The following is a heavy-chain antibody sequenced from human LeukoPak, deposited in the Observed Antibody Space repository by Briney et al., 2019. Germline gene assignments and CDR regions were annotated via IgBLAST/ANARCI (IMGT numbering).Heavy chain of an antibody. D-gene: IGHD2-15*01. Sequence: SVKVSCKASGGTFSSYAISWVRQAPGQGLEWMGRIIPILGIANYAQKFQGRVTITADKSTSTAYMELSSLRSGDTAVYYCARGLAPYCSGGSCYSVHFDYWGQGTLVTVSS. V-gene: IGHV1-69*04. CDR2: IIPILGIA. J-gene: IGHJ4*02. CDR3: ARGLAPYCSGGSCYSVHFDY. CDR1: GGTFSSYA.